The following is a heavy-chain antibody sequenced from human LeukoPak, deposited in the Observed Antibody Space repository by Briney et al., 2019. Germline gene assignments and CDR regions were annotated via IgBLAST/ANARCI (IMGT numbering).Heavy chain of an antibody. CDR2: INTDGSST. CDR3: ARRTMAAPGLRY. V-gene: IGHV3-74*01. D-gene: IGHD6-6*01. J-gene: IGHJ4*02. CDR1: GFTFSNYC. Sequence: GGSPRLSCAASGFTFSNYCIHWVPHAPGKGLVWVSRINTDGSSTSYADSVKGRFTISRDNAKNTLYLQMNSLRAEDTAVYYCARRTMAAPGLRYWGQGTLVTVSS.